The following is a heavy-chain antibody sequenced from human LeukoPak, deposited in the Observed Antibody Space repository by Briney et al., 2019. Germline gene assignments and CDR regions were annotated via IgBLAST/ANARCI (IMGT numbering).Heavy chain of an antibody. Sequence: ASVKVSCKASGYTFTSYGISWVRQAPGQGLEWMGWISAYNGDTNYAQKLQGRVTMTTDTSTSTAYMELRSLRSDDTAVYYCASLDIGANGMDVWGKGTPVTVSS. CDR2: ISAYNGDT. CDR1: GYTFTSYG. V-gene: IGHV1-18*04. CDR3: ASLDIGANGMDV. D-gene: IGHD5-12*01. J-gene: IGHJ6*04.